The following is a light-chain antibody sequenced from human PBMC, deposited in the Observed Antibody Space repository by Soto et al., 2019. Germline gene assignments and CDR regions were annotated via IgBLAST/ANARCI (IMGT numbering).Light chain of an antibody. CDR2: AVS. J-gene: IGLJ2*01. Sequence: QSVLTQPASLSGSPGQSITISCTGTSSDLDGYNYVSWYQQCPGKAPKLMIYAVSNRPSGVSDRFSGSKSGHTASLTISGLQAEDEADYYCASYRSSTLLFGGGTKVTVL. V-gene: IGLV2-14*01. CDR1: SSDLDGYNY. CDR3: ASYRSSTLL.